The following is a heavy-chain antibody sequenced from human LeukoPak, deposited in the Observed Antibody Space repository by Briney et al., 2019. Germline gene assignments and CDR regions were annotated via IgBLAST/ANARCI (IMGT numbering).Heavy chain of an antibody. CDR2: ISGSGGST. CDR1: GFTFSSYA. CDR3: ASDYPAFDY. Sequence: GGSLRLPCVASGFTFSSYAINWVRQAPGKGLEWVSAISGSGGSTYYADSVKGRFTISRDNSKNTLYLQMNSLRAEDTAVYYCASDYPAFDYWGQGTLVTVSS. J-gene: IGHJ4*02. D-gene: IGHD3-16*01. V-gene: IGHV3-23*01.